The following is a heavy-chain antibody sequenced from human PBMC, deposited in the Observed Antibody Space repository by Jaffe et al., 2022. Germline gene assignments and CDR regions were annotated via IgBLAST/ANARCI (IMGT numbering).Heavy chain of an antibody. CDR1: GYTFTSYA. CDR2: INAGNGNT. V-gene: IGHV1-3*01. J-gene: IGHJ4*02. Sequence: QVQLVQSGAEVKKPGASVKVSCKASGYTFTSYAMHWVRQAPGQRLEWMGWINAGNGNTKYSQKFQGRVTITRDTSASTAYMELSSLRSEDTAVYYCARGTGCTGGVCYTFDYWGQGTLVTVSS. CDR3: ARGTGCTGGVCYTFDY. D-gene: IGHD2-8*02.